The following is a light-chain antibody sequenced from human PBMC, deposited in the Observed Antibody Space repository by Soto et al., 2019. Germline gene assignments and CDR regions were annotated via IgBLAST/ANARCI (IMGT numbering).Light chain of an antibody. V-gene: IGKV3-20*01. CDR1: QSVRSSY. CDR3: QQYGSSPPWT. Sequence: EIVLTQSPGTLSLSPGERATLSCRASQSVRSSYLAWYQQKPGQAPRLLIYGASSRATGIPDRFSGSGSGTDFTLTISRLESEDFAVYYCQQYGSSPPWTFGQGTKVEIK. J-gene: IGKJ1*01. CDR2: GAS.